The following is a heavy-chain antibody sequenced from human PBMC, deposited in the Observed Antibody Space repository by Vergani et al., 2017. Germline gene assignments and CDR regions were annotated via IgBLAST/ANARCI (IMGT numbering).Heavy chain of an antibody. Sequence: QVQLQESGPGLVKPSETLSLTCSVSGYSISRGYFWGWFRQPPGKGLEWIGNIFHTGLTYRNPSLRSRVAISVDTSRNQFSLKLRSVTAADTAVYYCVRRNNVVRETDYFDYWGQGILVTVSS. V-gene: IGHV4-38-2*02. CDR2: IFHTGLT. D-gene: IGHD3-10*01. J-gene: IGHJ4*02. CDR3: VRRNNVVRETDYFDY. CDR1: GYSISRGYF.